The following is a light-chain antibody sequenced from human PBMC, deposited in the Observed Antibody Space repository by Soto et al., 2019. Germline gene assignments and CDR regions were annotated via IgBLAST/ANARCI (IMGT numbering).Light chain of an antibody. CDR2: KAS. J-gene: IGKJ1*01. CDR3: QHYNTYPWT. Sequence: DIRMTQSPSTLSASVGDRVTIPCRASQSISTWLAWYQQKPGKAPKLLICKASILQTGVPSRFSGSGSGTEFTLTISSLQPDDFATYYCQHYNTYPWTFGQGTKVEMK. V-gene: IGKV1-5*03. CDR1: QSISTW.